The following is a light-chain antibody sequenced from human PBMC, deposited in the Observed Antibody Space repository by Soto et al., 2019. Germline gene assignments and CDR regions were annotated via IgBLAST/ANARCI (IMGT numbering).Light chain of an antibody. Sequence: EIVMTQSPSTLSVSPGERANLSCRASQSVSSNLAWYQQKPGQAPRLLIYGASTRATGIPARFSGSGSGTELTLTISSLQSEDFAVYYCQQYNNWPPTFGQGTKVEIK. J-gene: IGKJ1*01. CDR3: QQYNNWPPT. V-gene: IGKV3-15*01. CDR1: QSVSSN. CDR2: GAS.